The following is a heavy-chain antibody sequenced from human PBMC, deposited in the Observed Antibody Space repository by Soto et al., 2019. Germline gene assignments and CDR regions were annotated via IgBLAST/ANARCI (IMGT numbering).Heavy chain of an antibody. CDR3: ARSDYVWGSYRLLDY. CDR2: ISYDGSNK. CDR1: GVTFSSYA. Sequence: GGSLRLSCAASGVTFSSYAMHWVRQAPGKGLEWVAVISYDGSNKYYADSVKGRFTISRDNSKNTLYLQMNSLRAEDTAVYYCARSDYVWGSYRLLDYWGQGTLATVSS. J-gene: IGHJ4*02. V-gene: IGHV3-30-3*01. D-gene: IGHD3-16*02.